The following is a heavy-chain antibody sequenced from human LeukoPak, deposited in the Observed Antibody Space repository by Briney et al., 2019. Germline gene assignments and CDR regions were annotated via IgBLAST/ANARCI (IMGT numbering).Heavy chain of an antibody. J-gene: IGHJ4*02. V-gene: IGHV4-59*01. CDR2: IYYSGST. CDR1: GGSIRSYQ. CDR3: AREKAGTTPYFDY. Sequence: PSETLSLTCTVSGGSIRSYQWSWIRQPPGKGLEWIGYIYYSGSTNYNPSLKSRVTISVDTSKNQFSLRLSSVTAADTAVYYCAREKAGTTPYFDYWGQGTLVTVSS. D-gene: IGHD1-1*01.